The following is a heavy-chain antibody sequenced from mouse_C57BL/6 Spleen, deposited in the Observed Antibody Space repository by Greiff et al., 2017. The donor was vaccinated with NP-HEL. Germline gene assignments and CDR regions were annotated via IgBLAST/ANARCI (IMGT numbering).Heavy chain of an antibody. CDR1: GFTFSDYY. Sequence: EVKLVESEGGLVQPGSSMKLSCTASGFTFSDYYMAWVRQVPEKGLEWVANINYDGSSTYYLDSLKSRFIISRDNAKNILYLQMSSLKSEDTATYYCAREVYYYGSSYVWYFDVWGTGTTVTVSS. CDR3: AREVYYYGSSYVWYFDV. D-gene: IGHD1-1*01. J-gene: IGHJ1*03. CDR2: INYDGSST. V-gene: IGHV5-16*01.